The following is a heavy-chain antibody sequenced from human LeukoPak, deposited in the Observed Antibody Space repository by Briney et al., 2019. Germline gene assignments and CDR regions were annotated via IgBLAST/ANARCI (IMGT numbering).Heavy chain of an antibody. CDR3: AKDDRWLQFCC. Sequence: GGSLRLSCGASGFIFSDYYMSWIRQAPGKGLEWVSYISSSGGPIYYADSVKGRFTISRDNAKNSLYLQMNSLRAEDTAVYYCAKDDRWLQFCCWGQGTLVTVSA. V-gene: IGHV3-11*01. CDR2: ISSSGGPI. J-gene: IGHJ4*02. CDR1: GFIFSDYY. D-gene: IGHD5-24*01.